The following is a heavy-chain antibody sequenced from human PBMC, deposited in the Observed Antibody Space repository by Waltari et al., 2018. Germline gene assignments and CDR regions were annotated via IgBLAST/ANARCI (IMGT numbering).Heavy chain of an antibody. Sequence: QLQLQESGPGLVKPSETLSLTCSVSGGPITTNSHYWGWIRQPPGKGLEWIGSIYYGGSTYSTPSLRSPSLKSRVSISVDMSKKQFSLRLSSVTAEDTAVYYCARLGFSYGSIDYWGQGILVTVSS. D-gene: IGHD5-18*01. CDR3: ARLGFSYGSIDY. CDR1: GGPITTNSHY. CDR2: IYYGGST. J-gene: IGHJ4*02. V-gene: IGHV4-39*01.